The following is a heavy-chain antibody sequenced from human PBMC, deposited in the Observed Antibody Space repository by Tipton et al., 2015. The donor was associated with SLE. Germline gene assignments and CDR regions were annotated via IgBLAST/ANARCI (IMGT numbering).Heavy chain of an antibody. D-gene: IGHD6-6*01. CDR3: ASYSSSYFDY. CDR2: IYYSGST. V-gene: IGHV4-31*02. CDR1: GGSISSGGYY. Sequence: LRLYCTVSGGSISSGGYYWSWIRQHPGKGLEWIGYIYYSGSTHYNPSLKSRVTISVDTSKNQFSLKLSSVTAADTAVYYCASYSSSYFDYWGQGTLVTVSS. J-gene: IGHJ4*02.